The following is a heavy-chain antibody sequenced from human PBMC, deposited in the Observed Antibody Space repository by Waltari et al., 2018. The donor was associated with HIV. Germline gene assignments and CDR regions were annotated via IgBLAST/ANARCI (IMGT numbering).Heavy chain of an antibody. V-gene: IGHV3-7*01. D-gene: IGHD2-2*01. CDR1: GFTFSNYW. Sequence: EVHLVESGGGLVQPGGSLRLSCAASGFTFSNYWMSWVCQAPGKGLEWVANIKQDGSEKYYVDSVKGRFTISRDNAKNSLFLQMNSLRGEDTAVYYCARRRCTSTSCFFDYWGQGTLVTVS. J-gene: IGHJ4*02. CDR3: ARRRCTSTSCFFDY. CDR2: IKQDGSEK.